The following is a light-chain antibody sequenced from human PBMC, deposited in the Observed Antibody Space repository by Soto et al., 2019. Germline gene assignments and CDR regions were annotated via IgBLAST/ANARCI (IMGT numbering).Light chain of an antibody. CDR1: QSVLYSSNNKNY. CDR3: QQYYSPPWT. V-gene: IGKV4-1*01. CDR2: WAS. Sequence: DIVMTQSPDSLAVSLGERATINRKSSQSVLYSSNNKNYLAWYQQKPGQPPKLLIYWASTRESGVPDRFSGSGSGTDFTLTISSLQAEDVAVYYCQQYYSPPWTFGQGTKVEIK. J-gene: IGKJ1*01.